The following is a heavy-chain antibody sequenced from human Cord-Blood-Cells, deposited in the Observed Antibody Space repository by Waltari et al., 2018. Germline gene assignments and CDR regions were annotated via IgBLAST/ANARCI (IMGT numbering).Heavy chain of an antibody. J-gene: IGHJ6*02. V-gene: IGHV3-23*01. D-gene: IGHD1-7*01. Sequence: EVQLLESGGGLVQPGGSPRLSCAASGFPFSSYAMRWVRQAPGKGLEWVSAISGSGGSTYYADSVKGRFTISRDNSKNTLYLQMNSLRAEDTAVYYCAKDLTGTTLYYYYGMDVWGQGTTVTVSS. CDR2: ISGSGGST. CDR3: AKDLTGTTLYYYYGMDV. CDR1: GFPFSSYA.